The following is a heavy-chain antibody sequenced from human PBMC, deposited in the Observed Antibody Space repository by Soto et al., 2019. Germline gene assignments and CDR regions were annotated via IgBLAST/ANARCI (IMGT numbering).Heavy chain of an antibody. CDR2: ISGSGGST. J-gene: IGHJ6*03. CDR1: GFTFSSYA. D-gene: IGHD7-27*01. V-gene: IGHV3-23*01. CDR3: AKVRGTNWHEGIYYYMDV. Sequence: GGSLRLSCAASGFTFSSYAMSWVRQAPGKGLEWVSAISGSGGSTYYADSVKGRFTISRDNSKNTLYLQMNSLRAEDTAVYYCAKVRGTNWHEGIYYYMDVWGKGTTVTVSS.